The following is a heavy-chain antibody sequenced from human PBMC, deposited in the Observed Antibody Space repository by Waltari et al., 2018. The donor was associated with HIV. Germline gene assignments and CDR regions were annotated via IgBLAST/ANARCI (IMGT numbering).Heavy chain of an antibody. J-gene: IGHJ1*01. CDR2: IYPSGST. D-gene: IGHD1-26*01. Sequence: QVQLQESGPGLVKPSQTLSLTCTVSGGSISSFSYYWSWIRQPAGKGLEWIGRIYPSGSTNYNPSLKSRVTISIDTSKNQFSLKLSSVTAADTAVYYCVTYSGTYRYFQHWGQGTLVTVSS. V-gene: IGHV4-61*02. CDR1: GGSISSFSYY. CDR3: VTYSGTYRYFQH.